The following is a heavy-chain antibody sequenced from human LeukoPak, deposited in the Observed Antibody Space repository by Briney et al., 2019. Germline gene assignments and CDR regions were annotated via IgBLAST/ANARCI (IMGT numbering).Heavy chain of an antibody. CDR3: ARGPLSTRGPSGKVNYFDY. CDR1: GGSISSYY. CDR2: IYTSGST. D-gene: IGHD5/OR15-5a*01. V-gene: IGHV4-4*07. J-gene: IGHJ4*02. Sequence: SETLSLTCTVSGGSISSYYWSWIRQPAGKGLEWIGRIYTSGSTNYNPSLKSRVTISVDTSKNQFSLKLSSVTAADTAVYYCARGPLSTRGPSGKVNYFDYWGQGTLVTVSS.